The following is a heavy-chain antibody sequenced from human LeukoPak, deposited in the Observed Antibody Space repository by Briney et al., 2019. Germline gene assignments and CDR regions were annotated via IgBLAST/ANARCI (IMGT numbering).Heavy chain of an antibody. Sequence: GGSLRLSCTASGFSFSGHWMHWARQLPGKGLVWVSRVSPTGSTTSYADSVKGRFTVSRDNAENTLYLQVNNLRAEDTAVYYCARGPNSNWSGLDFWGQGTLLTVSS. CDR1: GFSFSGHW. CDR2: VSPTGSTT. D-gene: IGHD6-6*01. J-gene: IGHJ4*02. CDR3: ARGPNSNWSGLDF. V-gene: IGHV3-74*01.